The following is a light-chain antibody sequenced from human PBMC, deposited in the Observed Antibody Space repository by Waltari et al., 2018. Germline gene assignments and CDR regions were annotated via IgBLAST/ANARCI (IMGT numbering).Light chain of an antibody. Sequence: SYELTQPPSVSVSPGQTASITCSGDNLGDKYACWYQQKPGQSPVLVIYQDSKRPSGTPERFSGSNSGNTATLTISGTQAMDEADYYCHAWDSSNHVVFGGVTKLTVL. J-gene: IGLJ2*01. CDR2: QDS. V-gene: IGLV3-1*01. CDR1: NLGDKY. CDR3: HAWDSSNHVV.